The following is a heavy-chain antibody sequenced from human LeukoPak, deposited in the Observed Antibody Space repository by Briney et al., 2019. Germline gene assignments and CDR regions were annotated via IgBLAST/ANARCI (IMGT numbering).Heavy chain of an antibody. Sequence: PSETLSLTCAVSGYSISSGYYWGWIRQPPGKGLEWIGSIYHSGSTYCNPPLKSRVTISVDTSKNQFSLKLSSVTAADTAVYYCASRRAVAAYYYYYMDVWGKGTTVTVSS. CDR1: GYSISSGYY. J-gene: IGHJ6*03. D-gene: IGHD6-19*01. CDR3: ASRRAVAAYYYYYMDV. V-gene: IGHV4-38-2*01. CDR2: IYHSGST.